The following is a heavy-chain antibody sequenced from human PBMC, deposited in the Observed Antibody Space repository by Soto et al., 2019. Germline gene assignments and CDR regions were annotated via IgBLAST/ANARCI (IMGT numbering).Heavy chain of an antibody. CDR1: GGSISSYY. CDR3: ARASVGPPGGGSWTMPFDI. CDR2: IYTGGST. V-gene: IGHV4-4*07. D-gene: IGHD2-15*01. J-gene: IGHJ4*02. Sequence: SETLSLTCTVSGGSISSYYWSWIRQPAGKGLEWIGRIYTGGSTNYSPSLKSRVTMSVDTSKNQFSLRLTSVTAADTAAYYCARASVGPPGGGSWTMPFDIWGRGPLVTVSS.